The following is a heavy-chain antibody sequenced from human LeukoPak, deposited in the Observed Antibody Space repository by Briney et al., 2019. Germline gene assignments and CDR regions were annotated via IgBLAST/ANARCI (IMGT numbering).Heavy chain of an antibody. CDR1: GFTFSTHS. CDR3: ARDYSR. Sequence: GGSLRLSCEASGFTFSTHSMNWVRQAPGKGLEWVSSISSSSDYIYYADSVKGRFTISRDNAKNSLYLQMNSLRAEDTAVYYCARDYSRWGQGTLVTVSS. D-gene: IGHD2-21*01. V-gene: IGHV3-21*01. CDR2: ISSSSDYI. J-gene: IGHJ4*02.